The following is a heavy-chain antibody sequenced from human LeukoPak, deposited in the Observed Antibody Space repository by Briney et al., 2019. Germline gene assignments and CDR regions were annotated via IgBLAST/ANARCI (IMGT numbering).Heavy chain of an antibody. CDR2: IYPGDPDT. Sequence: GESLKISCKGSGYSFTSYWIGWVRQMPGTGLEWMGNIYPGDPDTRYNSSFQGQATISVDKSIRTAYLQWSSLKASDTAMYYCARLGYGDYGGVFDVWGQGTEVTVSS. CDR1: GYSFTSYW. V-gene: IGHV5-51*01. CDR3: ARLGYGDYGGVFDV. D-gene: IGHD4-17*01. J-gene: IGHJ3*01.